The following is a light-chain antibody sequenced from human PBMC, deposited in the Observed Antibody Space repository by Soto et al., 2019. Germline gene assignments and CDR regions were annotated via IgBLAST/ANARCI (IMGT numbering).Light chain of an antibody. CDR1: QAIDSY. J-gene: IGKJ2*01. CDR2: IAS. V-gene: IGKV1-39*01. CDR3: QQSYGSPYT. Sequence: DIQVTQSPSSLSASVGGTVTITCRASQAIDSYVNWYQQQPGKAPKLLISIASTLQSGVPSRFSGSGFGTEFTLTIRSLQPEDFATYYCQQSYGSPYTFGRGTKLEIE.